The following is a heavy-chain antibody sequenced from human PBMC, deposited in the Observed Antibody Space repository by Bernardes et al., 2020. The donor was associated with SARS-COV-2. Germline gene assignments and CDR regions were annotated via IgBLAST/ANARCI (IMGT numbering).Heavy chain of an antibody. CDR2: IYSGGNT. Sequence: GSLRLSCTASGFTVSSNRMSWFRQAPGKGLEWVSVIYSGGNTYYADSVKGRFTISRDNSKNTLHLQMNTLRVEDTAVSYCARERGPVGSTEGWGQGTPVTVSS. CDR1: GFTVSSNR. J-gene: IGHJ4*02. D-gene: IGHD1-26*01. V-gene: IGHV3-53*01. CDR3: ARERGPVGSTEG.